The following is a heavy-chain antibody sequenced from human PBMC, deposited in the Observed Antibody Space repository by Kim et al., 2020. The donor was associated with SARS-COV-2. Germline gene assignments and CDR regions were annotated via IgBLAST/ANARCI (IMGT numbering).Heavy chain of an antibody. CDR3: AKGLRSGPQRGYFDF. Sequence: GGSLRLSCAASGFIISGYAMNWVRQAPGKGLEWVAVISYDGKNQYYPDSVKGRFTISRDDSENTFYLQMNSLRSEDTAIYYCAKGLRSGPQRGYFDFWGQGPLVTVSS. J-gene: IGHJ4*02. V-gene: IGHV3-30*18. D-gene: IGHD3-10*01. CDR2: ISYDGKNQ. CDR1: GFIISGYA.